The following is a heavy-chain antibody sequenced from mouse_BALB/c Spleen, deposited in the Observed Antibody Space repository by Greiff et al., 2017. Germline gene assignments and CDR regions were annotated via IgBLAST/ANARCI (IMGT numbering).Heavy chain of an antibody. Sequence: VQLQQSGPELMKPGASVKISCKASGYSFTSYYMHWVKQSHGKSLEWIGYIDPFNGGTSYNQKFKGKATLTVDKSSSTAYMHLSSLTSEDSAVYYCARSYYGNPWFAYWGQGTLVTVSA. CDR2: IDPFNGGT. D-gene: IGHD2-10*01. V-gene: IGHV1S135*01. CDR3: ARSYYGNPWFAY. CDR1: GYSFTSYY. J-gene: IGHJ3*01.